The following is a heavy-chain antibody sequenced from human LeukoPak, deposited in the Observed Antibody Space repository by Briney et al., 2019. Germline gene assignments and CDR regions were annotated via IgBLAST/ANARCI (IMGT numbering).Heavy chain of an antibody. V-gene: IGHV1-24*01. CDR2: FDPEDGET. CDR1: GYTLTELS. CDR3: ATVRSSGSYYNSWFDP. Sequence: WASVKVSCRVSGYTLTELSMHWVRQAPGKGLEWMGGFDPEDGETIYAQKFQGRVTMTEDTSTDTAYMELSNLRSEDTAVYYCATVRSSGSYYNSWFDPWGQGTLVTVSS. J-gene: IGHJ5*02. D-gene: IGHD3-10*01.